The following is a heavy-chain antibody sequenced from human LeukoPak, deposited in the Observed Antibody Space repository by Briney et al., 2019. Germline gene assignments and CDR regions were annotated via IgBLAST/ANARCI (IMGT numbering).Heavy chain of an antibody. V-gene: IGHV3-21*01. Sequence: GGSLRLSCAASGFTFSTFAMIWVRQPPGKGLEWVSSIFPSGGEIHYADSVKGRFTISRDNAKNSLYLQMNSLRAEDTAVYYCARGIQLWYFDAFDIWGQGTMVTVSS. D-gene: IGHD5-18*01. CDR3: ARGIQLWYFDAFDI. CDR2: IFPSGGEI. J-gene: IGHJ3*02. CDR1: GFTFSTFA.